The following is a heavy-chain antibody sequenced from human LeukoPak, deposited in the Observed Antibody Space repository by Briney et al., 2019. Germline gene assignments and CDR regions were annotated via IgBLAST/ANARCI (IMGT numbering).Heavy chain of an antibody. Sequence: EAGGSLRLSCAASGFTFSSYAMSWVRQAPGKGLEWVSAISGSGGSTYYADSVKGRFTISRDNSKNTLYLQMNSLRAEDTAVYYCARLNGYSGYDFGYWGQGTLVTVSS. CDR2: ISGSGGST. J-gene: IGHJ4*02. CDR1: GFTFSSYA. V-gene: IGHV3-23*01. D-gene: IGHD5-12*01. CDR3: ARLNGYSGYDFGY.